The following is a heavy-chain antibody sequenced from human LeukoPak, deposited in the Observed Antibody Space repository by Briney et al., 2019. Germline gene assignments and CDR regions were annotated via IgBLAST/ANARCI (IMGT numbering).Heavy chain of an antibody. CDR2: IYYSGST. V-gene: IGHV4-39*07. CDR3: AREYYDSSGYYYVVGD. D-gene: IGHD3-22*01. Sequence: PSETLSLTCTVSGGSISSSSYYWGWIRQPPGKGLEWIGSIYYSGSTYYNPSLKSRVTISVDTSKNQFSLKLSSVTAADTAVYYCAREYYDSSGYYYVVGDWGQGTLVTVSS. CDR1: GGSISSSSYY. J-gene: IGHJ4*02.